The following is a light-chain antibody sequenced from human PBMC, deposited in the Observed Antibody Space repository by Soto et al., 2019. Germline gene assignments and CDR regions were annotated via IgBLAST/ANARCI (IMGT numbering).Light chain of an antibody. Sequence: QSALTQPASVSGSPGQSITISCTGTSSDVGGYNYVSWYQQHPGKAPKLMIYDVSNRPSGVSNRFSGSKSGNTASLTISGLPAEDEADYYCSAYTSSSTLHYVFGPGTKVTVL. J-gene: IGLJ1*01. CDR2: DVS. CDR3: SAYTSSSTLHYV. V-gene: IGLV2-14*01. CDR1: SSDVGGYNY.